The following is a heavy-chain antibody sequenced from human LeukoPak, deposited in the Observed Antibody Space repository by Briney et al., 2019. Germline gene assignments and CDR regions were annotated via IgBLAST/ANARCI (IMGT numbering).Heavy chain of an antibody. Sequence: SETLSLTCTVSGGSISSYYRSWIRQPPGKGLEWIGYIYYSGSTNYNPSLKSRVTISGDTSKNQFSLKLSSVTAADTAVYYCARDKGLAAAGHWYFDLWGRGTLVTVSS. CDR1: GGSISSYY. CDR2: IYYSGST. CDR3: ARDKGLAAAGHWYFDL. V-gene: IGHV4-59*01. J-gene: IGHJ2*01. D-gene: IGHD6-13*01.